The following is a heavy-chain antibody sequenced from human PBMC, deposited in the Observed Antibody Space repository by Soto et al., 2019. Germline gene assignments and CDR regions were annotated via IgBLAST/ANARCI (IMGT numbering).Heavy chain of an antibody. J-gene: IGHJ4*02. Sequence: QVQLQQWGAGLLKPSETLSLTCAVYGGSFSGYYWSWIRQPPGKGLEWIGEINHSGSTNYNPSLKSRVTISVDTSKNQFSLKLSSVTAADTAVYYCARGLSTVTTFGFDYWGQGTLVTVSS. CDR3: ARGLSTVTTFGFDY. V-gene: IGHV4-34*01. D-gene: IGHD4-17*01. CDR1: GGSFSGYY. CDR2: INHSGST.